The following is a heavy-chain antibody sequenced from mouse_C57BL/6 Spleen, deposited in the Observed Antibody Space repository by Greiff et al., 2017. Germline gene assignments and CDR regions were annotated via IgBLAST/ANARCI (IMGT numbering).Heavy chain of an antibody. Sequence: VQLQQSGAELAKPGASVKLSCKASCYTFTSYCMHWVKQRPGQGLEWIGYITPSRGYPKYNQKFKDKATFTADKSSSTAYMQLGSLTYEDSAVYYCARGAYYGSSHYWYFDVWGTGTTVTVSS. CDR1: CYTFTSYC. CDR3: ARGAYYGSSHYWYFDV. J-gene: IGHJ1*03. V-gene: IGHV1-7*01. D-gene: IGHD1-1*01. CDR2: ITPSRGYP.